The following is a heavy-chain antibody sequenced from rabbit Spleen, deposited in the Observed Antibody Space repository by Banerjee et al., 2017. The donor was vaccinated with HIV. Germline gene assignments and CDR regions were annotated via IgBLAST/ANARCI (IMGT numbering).Heavy chain of an antibody. CDR1: GFSFSNKAV. Sequence: QEQLVESGGGLVRPEGSLKLSCTASGFSFSNKAVMCWVRQAPGKGLQWIACIDTGSSGFTYFASWAKGRFTISKTSSTTVTLQMTSLTAADTATYFCARDTSSSFSSYGMDLWGQGTLVTVS. CDR3: ARDTSSSFSSYGMDL. CDR2: IDTGSSGFT. J-gene: IGHJ6*01. V-gene: IGHV1S45*01. D-gene: IGHD1-1*01.